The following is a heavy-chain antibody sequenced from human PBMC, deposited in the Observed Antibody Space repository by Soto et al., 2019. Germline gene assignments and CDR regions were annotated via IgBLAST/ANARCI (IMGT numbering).Heavy chain of an antibody. Sequence: PSETLSLTCTVSGGSISSYYCNWLRQPPGKGQEWIGYIYYSGSTNYNPSLKGRVTISVDTSKNQFSLKLSSVTAADTAVYYCARIPDYCDSSGSSDFDSGGQGTLVTVSS. CDR2: IYYSGST. J-gene: IGHJ4*02. CDR1: GGSISSYY. D-gene: IGHD3-22*01. V-gene: IGHV4-59*01. CDR3: ARIPDYCDSSGSSDFDS.